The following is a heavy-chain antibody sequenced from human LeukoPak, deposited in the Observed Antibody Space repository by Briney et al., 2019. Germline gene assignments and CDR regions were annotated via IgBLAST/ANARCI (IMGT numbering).Heavy chain of an antibody. Sequence: SETLSLTCTVSGGSISSYYWSWIRQPPGKGLGWIGYIYYSGSTNYNPSLKSRVTISVDTSKNQFSLKLSSVTAADTAVYYCARASFDYCGGDCYARSFDYWGQGTLVTVSS. CDR3: ARASFDYCGGDCYARSFDY. J-gene: IGHJ4*02. V-gene: IGHV4-59*01. D-gene: IGHD2-21*02. CDR2: IYYSGST. CDR1: GGSISSYY.